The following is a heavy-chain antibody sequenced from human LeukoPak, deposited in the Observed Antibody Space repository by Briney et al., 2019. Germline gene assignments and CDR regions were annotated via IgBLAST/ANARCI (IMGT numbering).Heavy chain of an antibody. D-gene: IGHD1-26*01. V-gene: IGHV1-69*01. CDR2: IIPIFGTA. Sequence: SVKVSCKASGGTFTSYAISWVRQAPGQGLEWMGGIIPIFGTANYAQKFQGRVTITADESTSTAYMELSSLRSEDTAVYYCARVEWVRPARDYYYGMDVWGQGTTVTVSS. J-gene: IGHJ6*02. CDR3: ARVEWVRPARDYYYGMDV. CDR1: GGTFTSYA.